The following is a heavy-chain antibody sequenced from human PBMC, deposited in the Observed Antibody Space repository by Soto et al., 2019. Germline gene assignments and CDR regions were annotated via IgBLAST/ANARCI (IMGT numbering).Heavy chain of an antibody. CDR2: ISSSSSYT. CDR1: GFTFSDYY. Sequence: LRLSCAASGFTFSDYYMSWIRQAPGKGLEWVSYISSSSSYTNYADSVKGRFTISRDNAKNSLYLQMNSLRAEDTAVYYCAREGGYCSGGSCYPWGYYYYGMDVWGQGTTVTVSS. J-gene: IGHJ6*02. V-gene: IGHV3-11*06. D-gene: IGHD2-15*01. CDR3: AREGGYCSGGSCYPWGYYYYGMDV.